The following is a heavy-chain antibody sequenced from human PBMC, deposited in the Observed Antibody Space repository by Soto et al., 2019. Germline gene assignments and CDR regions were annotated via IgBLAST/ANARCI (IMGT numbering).Heavy chain of an antibody. CDR3: AKRALGAHDY. Sequence: EVQLLESGGGLVQPGGSLRLSCAASGFTLSSHAMSWVRQAPGKGLEWVSGIVDSGSSTYYADSVKGRFTISSENSKNTLYLQMNSLRADDTAIYYCAKRALGAHDYWGQGTLVTVSS. CDR2: IVDSGSST. CDR1: GFTLSSHA. J-gene: IGHJ4*02. V-gene: IGHV3-23*01. D-gene: IGHD1-26*01.